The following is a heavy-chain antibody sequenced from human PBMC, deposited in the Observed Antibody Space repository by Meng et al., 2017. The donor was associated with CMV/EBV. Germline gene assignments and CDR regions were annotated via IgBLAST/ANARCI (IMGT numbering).Heavy chain of an antibody. J-gene: IGHJ3*02. V-gene: IGHV3-15*01. CDR3: TTAPSLLYSSSWDDAFDI. CDR1: GFTFSNAW. Sequence: GSLKISCAASGFTFSNAWMSWVRQAPGKGLEWVGRIKSKTDGGTTDYAAPVKGRFTISRGDSKNTLYLQMNSLKTEDTAVYYCTTAPSLLYSSSWDDAFDIRGQGTMVTVSS. CDR2: IKSKTDGGTT. D-gene: IGHD6-13*01.